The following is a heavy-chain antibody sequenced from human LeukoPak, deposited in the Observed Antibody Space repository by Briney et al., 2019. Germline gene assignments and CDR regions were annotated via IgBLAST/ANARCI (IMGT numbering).Heavy chain of an antibody. CDR1: GGSISSYY. CDR2: IYYSGST. Sequence: SETLSLTCTVSGGSISSYYWSWIRQPPGKGLEWIGYIYYSGSTNYNPSLKSRVTISVDTSKNQFSLKLSSVTAADTAVYYCARLKTLGDAFDIWGQGTMVAVSS. J-gene: IGHJ3*02. CDR3: ARLKTLGDAFDI. V-gene: IGHV4-59*12. D-gene: IGHD7-27*01.